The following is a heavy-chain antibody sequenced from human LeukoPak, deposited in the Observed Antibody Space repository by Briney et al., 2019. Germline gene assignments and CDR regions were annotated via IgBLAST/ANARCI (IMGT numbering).Heavy chain of an antibody. Sequence: SETLSLTCAVSGGSISSYYWSWIRQPPGKGLEWIGYINYSGSTNYNPSLKSRVTISVDTSKNQFSLKLSSVTAADTAVYYCARHTQVYYFDYWGQGTLVTVSS. CDR1: GGSISSYY. CDR2: INYSGST. D-gene: IGHD2-15*01. J-gene: IGHJ4*02. CDR3: ARHTQVYYFDY. V-gene: IGHV4-59*08.